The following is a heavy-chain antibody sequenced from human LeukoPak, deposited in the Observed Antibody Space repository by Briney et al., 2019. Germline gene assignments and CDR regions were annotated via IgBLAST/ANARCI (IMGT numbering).Heavy chain of an antibody. D-gene: IGHD3-3*01. V-gene: IGHV4-61*02. Sequence: TSQTLSLTCAVSGGSISSGGYSWSWIRQPPGKGLEWIGRIYTSGSTNYNPSLKSRVTISVDTSKNQFSLKLSSVTAADTAVYYCARGWSNIKDDAFDIWGQGTMVTVSS. CDR3: ARGWSNIKDDAFDI. J-gene: IGHJ3*02. CDR2: IYTSGST. CDR1: GGSISSGGYS.